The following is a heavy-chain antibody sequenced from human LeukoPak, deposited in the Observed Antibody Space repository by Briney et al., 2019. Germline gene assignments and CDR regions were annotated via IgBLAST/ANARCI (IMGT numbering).Heavy chain of an antibody. Sequence: GASVKVSYKASGYTFTSYYMHWVRQAPGQGLEWMGIINPSGGSTSYAQKFQGRVTMTRDTSTSTVYMELSSLRSEDTAVYYCARDLHLDTAMVSRNYYGMDVWGQGTTVTVSS. CDR3: ARDLHLDTAMVSRNYYGMDV. CDR2: INPSGGST. V-gene: IGHV1-46*01. D-gene: IGHD5-18*01. J-gene: IGHJ6*02. CDR1: GYTFTSYY.